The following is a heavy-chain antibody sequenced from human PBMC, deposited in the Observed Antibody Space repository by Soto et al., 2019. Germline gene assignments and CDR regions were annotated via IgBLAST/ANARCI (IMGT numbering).Heavy chain of an antibody. CDR2: IYYSGST. D-gene: IGHD6-6*01. J-gene: IGHJ5*02. CDR1: GGSTGSSSYY. Sequence: SETLSLTCLVSGGSTGSSSYYWGWLRQPAGKGLEWIGRIYYSGSTYYNPSLNSRDTIFVDTSKNQFSLKLSSLYGAGTAVFSGARHWARNGFDPWGQGTLVTVSS. CDR3: ARHWARNGFDP. V-gene: IGHV4-39*01.